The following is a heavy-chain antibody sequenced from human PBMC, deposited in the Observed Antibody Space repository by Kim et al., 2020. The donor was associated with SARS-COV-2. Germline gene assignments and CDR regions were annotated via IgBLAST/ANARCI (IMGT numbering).Heavy chain of an antibody. CDR1: GFIFKNYE. CDR2: VSSSEIFI. CDR3: TRGEYCSGGSCLNEY. Sequence: GGSLRLSCAASGFIFKNYEMNWIRQAPGKGLEWISYVSSSEIFIYYADSVKGRFTISRDNAKNLLYLQMNSLRAEDTAVYYCTRGEYCSGGSCLNEYWGQGTVVTVSS. V-gene: IGHV3-48*03. D-gene: IGHD2-15*01. J-gene: IGHJ4*02.